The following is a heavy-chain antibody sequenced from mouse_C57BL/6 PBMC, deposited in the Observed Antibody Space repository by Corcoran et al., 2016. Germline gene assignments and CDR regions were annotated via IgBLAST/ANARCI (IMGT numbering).Heavy chain of an antibody. CDR3: ARPAWFAY. Sequence: QVQLQQSGAELARPGASVKLSCKASGYTFTSYGISWVKQRTGQGLEWIGEIYPRSGNTYYNEKFKGKATLTADKSSSTAYMELRSLTSEDSVVYFCARPAWFAYWGQGTLVTVSA. V-gene: IGHV1-81*01. J-gene: IGHJ3*01. CDR2: IYPRSGNT. CDR1: GYTFTSYG.